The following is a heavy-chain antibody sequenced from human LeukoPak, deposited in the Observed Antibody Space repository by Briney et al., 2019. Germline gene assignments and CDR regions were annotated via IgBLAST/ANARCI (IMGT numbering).Heavy chain of an antibody. Sequence: GASVKVSCKASGYTFTSYDINWVRQATGQGLEWMGWMNPNSGNTGYAQKFQGRVTITRNTSISTAYMELSSLRSEDTAVYYCASPYYYDSSGYYSAFDIWGQGTMVTVSS. CDR2: MNPNSGNT. J-gene: IGHJ3*02. CDR1: GYTFTSYD. CDR3: ASPYYYDSSGYYSAFDI. V-gene: IGHV1-8*03. D-gene: IGHD3-22*01.